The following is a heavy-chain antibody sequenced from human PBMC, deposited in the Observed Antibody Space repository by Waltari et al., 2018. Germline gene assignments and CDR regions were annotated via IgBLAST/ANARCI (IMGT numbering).Heavy chain of an antibody. CDR1: GFTFSSYA. J-gene: IGHJ6*04. Sequence: EVQLVESGGGLVQPGGSLRLSCAASGFTFSSYALSWVRQAPGKGLEWVSAIRGSGGSTYYADSVKGRFTISRDNSKNTLYLQMNSLRAEDTAVYYCAKKYCSGGSCYYVWGKGTTVTVSS. CDR3: AKKYCSGGSCYYV. CDR2: IRGSGGST. D-gene: IGHD2-15*01. V-gene: IGHV3-23*04.